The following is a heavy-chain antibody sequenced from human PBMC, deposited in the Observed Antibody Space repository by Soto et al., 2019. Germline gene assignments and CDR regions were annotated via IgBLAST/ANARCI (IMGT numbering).Heavy chain of an antibody. CDR2: IIPIFGTA. D-gene: IGHD4-17*01. Sequence: QVQLMQSGAEVKKPGSSVKVSCKASGGTFSSYAISWVRQAPGQGLEWMGGIIPIFGTANYAQKFQGRVTITADESTSTAYMELSRLRSEDTAVYYCASYGDPRYLKYYFDYWGQGTLVTVSS. V-gene: IGHV1-69*01. CDR1: GGTFSSYA. CDR3: ASYGDPRYLKYYFDY. J-gene: IGHJ4*02.